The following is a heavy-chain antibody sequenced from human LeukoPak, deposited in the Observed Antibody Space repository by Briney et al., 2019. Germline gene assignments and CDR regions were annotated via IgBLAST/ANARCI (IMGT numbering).Heavy chain of an antibody. V-gene: IGHV1-2*02. CDR2: INPNSGGT. CDR3: ARDSGLGYSGYDLAW. J-gene: IGHJ4*02. D-gene: IGHD5-12*01. CDR1: GYTFTGYY. Sequence: GASVKVSCKASGYTFTGYYMHWVRQAPGQGLEWMGWINPNSGGTNYAQNFQGRVTMTRDTSISTAYMELSRLRSDDTAVYYCARDSGLGYSGYDLAWWGQGTLSPSPQ.